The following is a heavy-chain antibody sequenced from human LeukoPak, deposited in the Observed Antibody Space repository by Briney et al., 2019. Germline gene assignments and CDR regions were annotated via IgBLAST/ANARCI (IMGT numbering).Heavy chain of an antibody. CDR1: GGSFSGYY. J-gene: IGHJ6*03. V-gene: IGHV4-34*01. CDR3: ARTNSKKAYYYYYMDA. CDR2: INHSGST. Sequence: KPSETLSLTCAVYGGSFSGYYWSWIRQPPGKGLEWIGEINHSGSTNYNPSLKSRVTISVDTSKNQFSLKLSSVTAADTAVYYCARTNSKKAYYYYYMDAWGKGTTVTVSS. D-gene: IGHD4-11*01.